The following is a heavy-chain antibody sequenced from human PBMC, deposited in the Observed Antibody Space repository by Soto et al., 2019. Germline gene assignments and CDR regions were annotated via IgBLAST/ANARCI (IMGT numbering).Heavy chain of an antibody. D-gene: IGHD2-8*01. V-gene: IGHV3-23*01. J-gene: IGHJ6*02. CDR2: ISGSADST. CDR3: AKTRGAMIYAISVYGMDV. Sequence: EVQLLESGGGFIHPGGSLRLSCAASGFSFSSFAMNWVRQAPGKGLEWVAIISGSADSTLYADSVKGRFTISRDNSNSTLYLQINSLRAEDTAVYYCAKTRGAMIYAISVYGMDVWGQGTTVTVSS. CDR1: GFSFSSFA.